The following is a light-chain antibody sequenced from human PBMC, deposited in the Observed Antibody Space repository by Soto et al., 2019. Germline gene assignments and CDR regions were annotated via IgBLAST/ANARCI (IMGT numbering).Light chain of an antibody. Sequence: DIVMTQSPDSLAVSLGERATIHCKSSQSVLYSSNNKNCLAWYQQKPGQPPKLLIYWASTRDSGVPDRFSAXXXXXXXXXXXXSLQTEDVAVYYCQQYNSAPLTFGGGTKVEIK. CDR3: QQYNSAPLT. CDR1: QSVLYSSNNKNC. J-gene: IGKJ4*01. V-gene: IGKV4-1*01. CDR2: WAS.